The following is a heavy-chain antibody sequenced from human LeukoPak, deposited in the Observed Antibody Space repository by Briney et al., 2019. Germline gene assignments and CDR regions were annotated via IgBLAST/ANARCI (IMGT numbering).Heavy chain of an antibody. CDR2: IKQDESEK. CDR3: ARDLGQWVKVKYFDY. CDR1: GFTFSSYW. Sequence: PGGSLRLSCAASGFTFSSYWMSWVRQAPGKGLEWVANIKQDESEKYYVDSVKGRFTISRDNAKNSLYLQMNSLRAEDTAVYFCARDLGQWVKVKYFDYWAEGSLDTVSS. J-gene: IGHJ4*02. V-gene: IGHV3-7*01. D-gene: IGHD3-16*01.